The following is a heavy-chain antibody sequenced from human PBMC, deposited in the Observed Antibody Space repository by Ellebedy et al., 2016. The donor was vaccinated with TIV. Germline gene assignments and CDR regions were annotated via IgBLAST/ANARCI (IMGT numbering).Heavy chain of an antibody. J-gene: IGHJ6*02. CDR2: ISYDGSHK. CDR1: GFTLSNYP. V-gene: IGHV3-30*03. CDR3: ARGADNHQPVLYGPYGLDV. D-gene: IGHD2-2*02. Sequence: GESLKISCAASGFTLSNYPMRWVRQAPGKGLEGEPFISYDGSHKFHADSVKGPFSISRDTSTNKVYVQMSSLRVEDTAVYFCARGADNHQPVLYGPYGLDVWGQGTTVTVSS.